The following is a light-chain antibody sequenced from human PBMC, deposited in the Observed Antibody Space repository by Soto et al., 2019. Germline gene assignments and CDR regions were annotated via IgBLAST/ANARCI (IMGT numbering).Light chain of an antibody. CDR3: QQYETFSGT. CDR1: QSISSW. V-gene: IGKV1-5*01. CDR2: DAS. J-gene: IGKJ1*01. Sequence: DIQMTQSPSTLSASVGDRVTITCRASQSISSWLAWYQQKPGKAPKLLIYDASALPRGVPSRFSGSGSGTKFTLTIASLQPDDFATYYCQQYETFSGTFGPGTKVE.